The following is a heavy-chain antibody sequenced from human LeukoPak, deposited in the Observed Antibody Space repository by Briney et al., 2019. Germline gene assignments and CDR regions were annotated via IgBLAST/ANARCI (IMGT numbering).Heavy chain of an antibody. D-gene: IGHD3-22*01. CDR3: ARATYYYDSSGYRAVYYFDY. V-gene: IGHV3-74*01. J-gene: IGHJ4*02. Sequence: PGGSLRLSCAASGFTFSSYWMHWVRQAPGKGLVWVSRINTDETITTYADPVKGRFTISRDNAKNTLYLQMNSLRAEDTAVYYCARATYYYDSSGYRAVYYFDYWGQGTLVTVSS. CDR2: INTDETIT. CDR1: GFTFSSYW.